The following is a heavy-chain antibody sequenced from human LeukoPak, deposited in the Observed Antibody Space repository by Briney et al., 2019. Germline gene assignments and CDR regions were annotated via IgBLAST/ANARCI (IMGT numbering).Heavy chain of an antibody. D-gene: IGHD2-2*01. Sequence: PSETLSLTCTVSGGSISSYYWSWIRQPPGKGLEWIGYIYYSGSTNYNPSLKSRVTISVDTSKNQFSLKLSSVTAVDTAVYYCARGQDIVVVPAATHYFDYWGQGTLVTVSS. CDR2: IYYSGST. CDR3: ARGQDIVVVPAATHYFDY. CDR1: GGSISSYY. V-gene: IGHV4-59*01. J-gene: IGHJ4*02.